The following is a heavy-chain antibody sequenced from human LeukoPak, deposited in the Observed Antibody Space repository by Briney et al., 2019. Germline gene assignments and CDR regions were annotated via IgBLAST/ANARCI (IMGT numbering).Heavy chain of an antibody. CDR1: GFTFSSYW. V-gene: IGHV3-7*01. J-gene: IGHJ4*02. D-gene: IGHD6-13*01. CDR3: ARVAEAAAFDY. CDR2: IKQDGSEK. Sequence: GGSLRLSCAASGFTFSSYWMSWVRQAPGKGLEWVANIKQDGSEKYYVDSMKGRFTISRDNAKNSLYLQMNSLRAEDTAVYYCARVAEAAAFDYWGQGTLVTVSS.